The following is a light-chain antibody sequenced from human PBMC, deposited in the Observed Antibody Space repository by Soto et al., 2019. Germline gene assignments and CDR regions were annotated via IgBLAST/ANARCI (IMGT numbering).Light chain of an antibody. CDR1: SSNIGGNS. V-gene: IGLV1-51*01. CDR2: DDD. J-gene: IGLJ1*01. Sequence: VLKKPASGNGAHGHRGSISTNESSSNIGGNSVSWYQQLPGTAPKLLIYDDDKRPSGIPDRFSGSKSGTSATLGITGFHTGDEAASYCGSWESRHCSYV. CDR3: GSWESRHCSYV.